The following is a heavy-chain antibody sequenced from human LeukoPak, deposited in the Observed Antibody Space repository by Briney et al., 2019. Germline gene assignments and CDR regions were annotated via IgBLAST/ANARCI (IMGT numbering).Heavy chain of an antibody. D-gene: IGHD3-16*02. Sequence: GASVKVSCKASGYTFTGYYMHWVRQAPGQGLEWMGWINPNSGGTNYAQKFQGWVTMTRDTSISPAYMELSRLRSYDTAVYYCARGGNVWGSYRLNWFDPWGQGTLVTVSS. CDR3: ARGGNVWGSYRLNWFDP. J-gene: IGHJ5*02. CDR2: INPNSGGT. CDR1: GYTFTGYY. V-gene: IGHV1-2*04.